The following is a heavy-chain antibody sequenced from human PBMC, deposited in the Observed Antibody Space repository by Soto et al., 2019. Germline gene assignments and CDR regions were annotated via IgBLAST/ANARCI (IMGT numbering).Heavy chain of an antibody. CDR3: ASHAELLQYYYYMDV. J-gene: IGHJ6*03. V-gene: IGHV4-59*08. D-gene: IGHD1-26*01. Sequence: SETLSLTCTVSGGSISSYYWSWIRQPPGKGLEWIGYIYYSGSTNYNPSLKSRVTISVDTSKNQFSLNLSSVTAADTAVYYCASHAELLQYYYYMDVSGKATTVTVSS. CDR1: GGSISSYY. CDR2: IYYSGST.